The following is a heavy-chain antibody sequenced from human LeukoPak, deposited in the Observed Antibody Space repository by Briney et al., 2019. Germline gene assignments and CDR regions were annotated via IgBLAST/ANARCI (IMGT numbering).Heavy chain of an antibody. V-gene: IGHV4-30-2*01. D-gene: IGHD5-18*01. J-gene: IGHJ4*02. Sequence: SETLSLTCAVSGGSISSGGYSWSWIRQPPGKGLEWIGYINHSGSTYYNPSLKSRVTISVDRSKNQLSLKLSSVTAADTAMYYCASGGYSYGFDYWGQGTLVTVSS. CDR3: ASGGYSYGFDY. CDR1: GGSISSGGYS. CDR2: INHSGST.